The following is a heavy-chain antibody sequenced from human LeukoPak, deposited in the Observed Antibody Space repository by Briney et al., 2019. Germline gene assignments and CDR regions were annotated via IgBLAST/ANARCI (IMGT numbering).Heavy chain of an antibody. CDR2: LRPDTGAT. V-gene: IGHV1-2*02. CDR1: GYTFTSYG. CDR3: ARVDTVGTVNPFY. J-gene: IGHJ4*02. D-gene: IGHD5-12*01. Sequence: ASVKVFCKASGYTFTSYGISWVRQAPGQGLEWMGWLRPDTGATNFAQNFLGRVTMTGDTSISTAYMELSRLRPDDTAVYYCARVDTVGTVNPFYWDQGTLVTVSS.